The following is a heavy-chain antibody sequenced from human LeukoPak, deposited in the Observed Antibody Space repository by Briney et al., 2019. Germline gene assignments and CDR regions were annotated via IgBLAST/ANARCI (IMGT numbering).Heavy chain of an antibody. CDR3: AKDDDGHHHGVDH. J-gene: IGHJ4*02. Sequence: GGSLRLSCAASGFSFRNYAISWVRQAPGKGLEWVSAIGYSAGDTYYADSVKGRFTISRDNSMNTLYLQMSSLRADDTALYYCAKDDDGHHHGVDHWGQGTLVTVSS. CDR1: GFSFRNYA. CDR2: IGYSAGDT. V-gene: IGHV3-23*01. D-gene: IGHD4-17*01.